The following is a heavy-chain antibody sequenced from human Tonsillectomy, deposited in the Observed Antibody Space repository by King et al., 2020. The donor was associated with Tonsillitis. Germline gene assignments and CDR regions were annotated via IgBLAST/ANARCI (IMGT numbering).Heavy chain of an antibody. Sequence: QLQESGPGLVKPSETLSLTCTVSGGSISSFHWSWIRQPPGKGLEWIGYIFDNGNTNYNPSLKSRITMSVDTSKNQFSVKVRSVTAADTAVYYCARGPNGGNLLFEIWGQGTMVTVSS. J-gene: IGHJ3*02. CDR3: ARGPNGGNLLFEI. CDR2: IFDNGNT. D-gene: IGHD2-21*01. CDR1: GGSISSFH. V-gene: IGHV4-59*01.